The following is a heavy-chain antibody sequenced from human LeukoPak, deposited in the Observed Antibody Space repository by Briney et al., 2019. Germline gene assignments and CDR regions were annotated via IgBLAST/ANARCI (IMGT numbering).Heavy chain of an antibody. CDR1: GGTFSSYA. J-gene: IGHJ3*02. D-gene: IGHD6-13*01. Sequence: SVKVSCKASGGTFSSYAISWVRQAPGQGLEWMGGIIPIFGTANYAQKFQGRVTITADESTSTAYMELSSLRSEDTAVYYCARDDSRGAAAEDAFDIWGQGTMVTVSS. CDR2: IIPIFGTA. V-gene: IGHV1-69*13. CDR3: ARDDSRGAAAEDAFDI.